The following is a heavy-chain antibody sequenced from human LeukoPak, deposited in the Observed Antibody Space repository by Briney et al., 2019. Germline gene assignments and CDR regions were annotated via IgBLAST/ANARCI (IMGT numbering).Heavy chain of an antibody. CDR1: GYTLTELS. CDR3: ATSEGKWELSTFDY. Sequence: ASVKVSCKVSGYTLTELSMHWVRQAPGKGLEWMGGFGPEDGETIYAQKFQGRVTMTEDTSTDTAYMELSSLRSEDTAVYYCATSEGKWELSTFDYWGQGTLVTVSS. D-gene: IGHD1-26*01. CDR2: FGPEDGET. J-gene: IGHJ4*02. V-gene: IGHV1-24*01.